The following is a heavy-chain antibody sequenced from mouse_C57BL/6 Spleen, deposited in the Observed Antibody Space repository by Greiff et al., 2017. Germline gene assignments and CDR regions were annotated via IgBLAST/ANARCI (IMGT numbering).Heavy chain of an antibody. J-gene: IGHJ2*02. CDR3: SRVDSYGSSYFDD. CDR1: GYTFTSYW. V-gene: IGHV1-55*01. Sequence: VQLQQPGAELVKPGASVKMSCKASGYTFTSYWITWVKQRPGQGLEWIGDLFPGSGSTNYNEKFKSKATLTVDTSSSTAYMQLSSLTSEDAAVYFCSRVDSYGSSYFDDWGTGTSLTVSS. D-gene: IGHD1-1*01. CDR2: LFPGSGST.